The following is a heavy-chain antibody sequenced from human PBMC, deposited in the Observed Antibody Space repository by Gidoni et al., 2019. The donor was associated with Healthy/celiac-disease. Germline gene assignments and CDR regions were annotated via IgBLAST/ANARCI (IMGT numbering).Heavy chain of an antibody. J-gene: IGHJ4*02. CDR3: ARESRYFDWEFDY. CDR1: GFTFSSYW. CDR2: IKQDGSEK. Sequence: EVQLVESGGGLVQPGGSLRLSCAASGFTFSSYWMSWVRQAPGKGLEWVANIKQDGSEKYYVDSVKGRFTISRDNAKNSLYLQMNSLRAEDTAVYYCARESRYFDWEFDYWGQGTLVTVSS. D-gene: IGHD3-9*01. V-gene: IGHV3-7*04.